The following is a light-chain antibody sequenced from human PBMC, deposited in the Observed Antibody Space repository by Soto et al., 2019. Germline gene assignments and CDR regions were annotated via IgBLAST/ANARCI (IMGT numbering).Light chain of an antibody. J-gene: IGKJ4*01. V-gene: IGKV3D-11*02. CDR3: QERGRWPRGS. Sequence: EIVMTQSPATLSVSPGERATLSCRASQRLNHDLAWYQQKPGQPPRLLIYVASQRAAGIPARFVGSGAGTHFTLTINSLEPDDFAVYYCQERGRWPRGSFGGGTKVEMK. CDR2: VAS. CDR1: QRLNHD.